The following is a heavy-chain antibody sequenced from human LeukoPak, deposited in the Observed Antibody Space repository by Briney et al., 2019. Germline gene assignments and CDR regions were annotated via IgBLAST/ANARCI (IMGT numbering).Heavy chain of an antibody. J-gene: IGHJ4*02. D-gene: IGHD5-18*01. CDR2: IYPGDSDI. CDR3: ARQLQRGYSYSDY. Sequence: GESLKISCKGSGYSFTNYWIGWVRQMPGKGLEWMGIIYPGDSDIRYSPSLQGQVTISADNSISTAYLQWSSLKASDTAMYYCARQLQRGYSYSDYWGQGTLVTVSS. V-gene: IGHV5-51*01. CDR1: GYSFTNYW.